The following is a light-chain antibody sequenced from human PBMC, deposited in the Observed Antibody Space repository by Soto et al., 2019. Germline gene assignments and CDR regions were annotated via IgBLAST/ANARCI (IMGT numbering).Light chain of an antibody. CDR3: QQDYSTLAT. V-gene: IGKV1-39*01. CDR1: ESISRH. J-gene: IGKJ5*01. Sequence: DIQMSQSPSSLSASVVDRFTITFRAAESISRHLNWYQQKPGRVPDLLIYAASTLQNGVPSRFTGSGSGTEFTLTITGLQLEDFATYYCQQDYSTLATFGQGTRLEIK. CDR2: AAS.